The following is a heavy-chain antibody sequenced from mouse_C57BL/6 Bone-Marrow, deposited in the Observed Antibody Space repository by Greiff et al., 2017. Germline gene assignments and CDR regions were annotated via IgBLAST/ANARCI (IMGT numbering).Heavy chain of an antibody. CDR1: GYTFTSYW. V-gene: IGHV1-69*01. J-gene: IGHJ4*01. D-gene: IGHD2-4*01. CDR3: ARDDSLKYYDMDY. CDR2: IDPSDSYT. Sequence: VQLQQPGAELVLPGASLKLSCKASGYTFTSYWMHWVQQSPGQGLELIGAIDPSDSYTYYNQKFKGKSTLAVDKSSSTAYMQLSSLTSEDSAVYYCARDDSLKYYDMDYWGQGTSVTVSS.